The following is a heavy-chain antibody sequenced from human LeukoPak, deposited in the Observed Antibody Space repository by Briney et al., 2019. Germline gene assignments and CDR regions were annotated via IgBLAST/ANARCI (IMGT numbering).Heavy chain of an antibody. J-gene: IGHJ4*02. Sequence: GGSLRLSCAASGFTFSSYGMHWVRQAPGKGLEWVAFIRYDGSNKYYADSVKGRFTISRDSSKNTLYLQMNSLRAEDTAVYYCAKDAEMATMYFDYWGQGTLVTVSS. CDR1: GFTFSSYG. CDR3: AKDAEMATMYFDY. D-gene: IGHD5-24*01. V-gene: IGHV3-30*02. CDR2: IRYDGSNK.